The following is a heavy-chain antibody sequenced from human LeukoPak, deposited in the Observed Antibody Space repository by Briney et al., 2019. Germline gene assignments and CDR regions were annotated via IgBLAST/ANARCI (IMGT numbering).Heavy chain of an antibody. J-gene: IGHJ4*02. CDR1: GFTFSSYA. V-gene: IGHV3-30*18. Sequence: GGSLRLSCAASGFTFSSYAMHWVRQAPGKGLEWVAVMSHDGSNKYYGDSVKGRFTISRDDSKNTLYLQMNSLRAEDTAVYYCAKLDSSGWSRPFDYWGQGTLVTVSS. CDR3: AKLDSSGWSRPFDY. D-gene: IGHD6-19*01. CDR2: MSHDGSNK.